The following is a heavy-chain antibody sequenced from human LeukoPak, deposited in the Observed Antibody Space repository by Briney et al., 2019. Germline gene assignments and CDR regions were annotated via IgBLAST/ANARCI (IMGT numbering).Heavy chain of an antibody. CDR3: ARQRGGQYEDAFDI. J-gene: IGHJ3*02. V-gene: IGHV1-46*01. CDR1: GYTFTSSY. CDR2: INPGGGTT. D-gene: IGHD2-8*01. Sequence: GASVKVSCKASGYTFTSSYMHWVRQAPGQGLEWVGIINPGGGTTFYAQNFQGRVTMTRDTSMSTVYMELSSLRSEDTAVYYCARQRGGQYEDAFDIWGQGTMVTVSS.